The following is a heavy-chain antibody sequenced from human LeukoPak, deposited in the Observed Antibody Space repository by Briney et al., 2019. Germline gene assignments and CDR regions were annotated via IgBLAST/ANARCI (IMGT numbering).Heavy chain of an antibody. J-gene: IGHJ4*02. CDR3: ASRFEWLSSFDY. Sequence: GGSPRLSCAASGFPLSGNYMHWVRQAPGKGLEWVALISHDGSSEYYGDSMKGRFTISRDNSRNTFYLQMNSLRAEDTAVYYCASRFEWLSSFDYWGQGTLVTVSS. D-gene: IGHD3-3*01. V-gene: IGHV3-30*03. CDR2: ISHDGSSE. CDR1: GFPLSGNY.